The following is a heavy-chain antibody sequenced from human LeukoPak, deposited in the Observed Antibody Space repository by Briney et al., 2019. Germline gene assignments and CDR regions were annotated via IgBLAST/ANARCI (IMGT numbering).Heavy chain of an antibody. CDR2: IYPGDSET. V-gene: IGHV5-51*01. CDR3: ARHDVAAVDGGIDY. D-gene: IGHD6-19*01. Sequence: GESLKISCKGSGYNFTNYWIGWVRQMPGKGLEWMGIIYPGDSETRYSPSFQGQVTISADKSISTAYLQWSSLKASDTAMYYCARHDVAAVDGGIDYWGQGTLVTVSS. J-gene: IGHJ4*02. CDR1: GYNFTNYW.